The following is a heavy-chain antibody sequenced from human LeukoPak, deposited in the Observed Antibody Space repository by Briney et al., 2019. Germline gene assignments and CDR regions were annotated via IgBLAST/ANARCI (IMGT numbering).Heavy chain of an antibody. V-gene: IGHV3-7*01. J-gene: IGHJ4*02. D-gene: IGHD2-15*01. CDR3: AKDYQWSCDY. CDR1: GFTFNSYW. CDR2: IKPDGSAK. Sequence: GGSLRLSCAASGFTFNSYWMTWFRQAPGQGLEWVANIKPDGSAKYCVDSVKGRFTISRDNAKNSLYLQMDNLRDDDTAVYYCAKDYQWSCDYWGQGTLVTVSS.